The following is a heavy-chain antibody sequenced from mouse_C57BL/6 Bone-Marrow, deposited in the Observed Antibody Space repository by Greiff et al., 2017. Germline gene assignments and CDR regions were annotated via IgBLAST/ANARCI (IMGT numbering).Heavy chain of an antibody. Sequence: VQLQESGPELVKPGASVKLSCKASGYTFTSYDINWVKQRPGQGLEWIGWNYPRDGSTKYNEKFKGKATLTVATSSSTAYMELHSLTSEDSAVYFCARLEFDGSSGDWYFDVWGTGTTVTVSS. CDR3: ARLEFDGSSGDWYFDV. CDR2: NYPRDGST. J-gene: IGHJ1*03. D-gene: IGHD1-1*01. V-gene: IGHV1-85*01. CDR1: GYTFTSYD.